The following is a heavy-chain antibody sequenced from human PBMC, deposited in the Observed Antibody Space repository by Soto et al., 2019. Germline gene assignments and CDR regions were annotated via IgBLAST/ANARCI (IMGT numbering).Heavy chain of an antibody. CDR1: GCTFSNAW. CDR2: IKSKTDGGTT. J-gene: IGHJ5*01. Sequence: XGSLRLSGAAAGCTFSNAWMSWVRQAPGKGLEWVGRIKSKTDGGTTDYAAPVKGRFTISRDDSKNTLYLQMNSLKTEDTAVYYCTTDYYDSSGYFNWFDSWRQGHLVTVSS. V-gene: IGHV3-15*01. CDR3: TTDYYDSSGYFNWFDS. D-gene: IGHD3-22*01.